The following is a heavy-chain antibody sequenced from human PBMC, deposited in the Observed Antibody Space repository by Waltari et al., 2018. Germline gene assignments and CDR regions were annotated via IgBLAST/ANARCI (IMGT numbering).Heavy chain of an antibody. D-gene: IGHD5-18*01. V-gene: IGHV1-69*01. CDR3: ARGGYSYGYYFDY. CDR2: IIPIFGTA. J-gene: IGHJ4*02. Sequence: QVQMVQSGAEVTRPGSAVKVTCKATGGTFTSYASRWVREAPGQGLEWMGGIIPIFGTANYAPKFQGRVTMTADESTSTADMELSSLRSEDTAVYYCARGGYSYGYYFDYWGQGTLVTVSS. CDR1: GGTFTSYA.